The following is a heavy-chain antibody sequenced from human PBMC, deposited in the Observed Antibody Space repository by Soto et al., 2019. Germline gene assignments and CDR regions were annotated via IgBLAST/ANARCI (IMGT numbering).Heavy chain of an antibody. V-gene: IGHV3-33*01. Sequence: GGSLRLSCAASGFTFSSYGMHWVRQAPGKGLEWVAVIWYDGSNKYYADSVKGRFTISRDNSKNTLYLQMNSLRAEDTAVYYCAREQLVRLAFDIWGQGTMVTVSS. CDR3: AREQLVRLAFDI. J-gene: IGHJ3*02. D-gene: IGHD6-13*01. CDR1: GFTFSSYG. CDR2: IWYDGSNK.